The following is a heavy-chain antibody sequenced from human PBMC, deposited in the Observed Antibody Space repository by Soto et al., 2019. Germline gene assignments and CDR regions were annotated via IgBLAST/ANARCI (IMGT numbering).Heavy chain of an antibody. J-gene: IGHJ4*02. D-gene: IGHD1-26*01. Sequence: TLSLTCTVSGFSLTSDGYYWSWIRQLPGKGLEWIGYIYYSGSIFYNPFLKSRASISAHSSKRQFSLKLTSVTAADTAVYYCARSRLWEQHFDYWGQGTLVTVSS. V-gene: IGHV4-31*03. CDR3: ARSRLWEQHFDY. CDR1: GFSLTSDGYY. CDR2: IYYSGSI.